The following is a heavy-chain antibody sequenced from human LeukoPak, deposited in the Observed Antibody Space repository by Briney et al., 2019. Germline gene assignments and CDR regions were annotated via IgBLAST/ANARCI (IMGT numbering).Heavy chain of an antibody. CDR2: ISGSGGST. D-gene: IGHD3-10*01. CDR3: AKDPPPSWRFGEHLNWFDP. CDR1: KFTFSTFS. J-gene: IGHJ5*02. V-gene: IGHV3-23*01. Sequence: PGGSLRLSCAASKFTFSTFSMSWVRQAPGKGLEWVSAISGSGGSTYYADSVKGRFTISRDNSKNTLYLQMNSLRAEDTAVYYCAKDPPPSWRFGEHLNWFDPWGQGTLVTVSS.